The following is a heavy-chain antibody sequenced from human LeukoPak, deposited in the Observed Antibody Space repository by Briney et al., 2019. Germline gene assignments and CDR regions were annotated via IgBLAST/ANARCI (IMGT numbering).Heavy chain of an antibody. CDR1: GFTFSTYW. J-gene: IGHJ4*02. CDR3: AIAAGWEQAY. Sequence: GGSLRLSCAASGFTFSTYWMSWVRQAPGKGLEWVANINQDGSATNYVDSAKGRFIVSRDNAKNSVFLQMSSLRAENTAVYYCAIAAGWEQAYWGQGTLVTVSS. CDR2: INQDGSAT. V-gene: IGHV3-7*01. D-gene: IGHD1-26*01.